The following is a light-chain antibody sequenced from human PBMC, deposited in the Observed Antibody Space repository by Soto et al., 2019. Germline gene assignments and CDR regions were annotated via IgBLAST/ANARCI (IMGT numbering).Light chain of an antibody. Sequence: DIQMTQSPSTLSASVGDRVTITCRASQTISSWLAWYQQKPGQAPKLLIYKASSLESAVPSRFSGSGSGTEFTLTISGLQPDDFATYYCQQYNSYPLTFGGGTKVAI. J-gene: IGKJ4*01. V-gene: IGKV1-5*03. CDR1: QTISSW. CDR3: QQYNSYPLT. CDR2: KAS.